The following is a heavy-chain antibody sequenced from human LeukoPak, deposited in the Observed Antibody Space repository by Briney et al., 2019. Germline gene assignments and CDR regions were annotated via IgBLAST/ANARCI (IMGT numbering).Heavy chain of an antibody. J-gene: IGHJ3*02. D-gene: IGHD3-3*01. Sequence: SQTLSLTCAISGDSVSSNSAAWNWIRQSPSRGLEWLGRTYYRSKWHNDYAVSVKSRITINPDTSKNQFSLQLNSVTPEDTAVYYCARGSRFGVVGRDAFDIWGQGTMVTVSS. CDR3: ARGSRFGVVGRDAFDI. V-gene: IGHV6-1*01. CDR2: TYYRSKWHN. CDR1: GDSVSSNSAA.